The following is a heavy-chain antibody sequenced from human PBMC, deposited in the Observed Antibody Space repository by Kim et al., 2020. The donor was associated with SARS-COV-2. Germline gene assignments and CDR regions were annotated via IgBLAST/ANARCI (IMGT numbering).Heavy chain of an antibody. D-gene: IGHD3-16*01. CDR1: GFTFSSYA. CDR2: IYSGGSST. V-gene: IGHV3-23*03. J-gene: IGHJ3*02. CDR3: AKVSELGYALLDVYRFGVGAFDI. Sequence: GGSLRLSCAASGFTFSSYAMSWVRQAPGKGLEWVSVIYSGGSSTYYADSVTGRFTISRDNSKNTLYLQMNSLRAEDTAVYYCAKVSELGYALLDVYRFGVGAFDIWGQGTMVTVSA.